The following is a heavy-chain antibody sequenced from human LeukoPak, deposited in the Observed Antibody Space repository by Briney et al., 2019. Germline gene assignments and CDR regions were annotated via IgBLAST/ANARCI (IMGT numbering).Heavy chain of an antibody. V-gene: IGHV5-10-1*01. CDR2: IDPSDSYT. Sequence: GESLKISCKGSGYSFTSYWISWGRQMPGKGLEWMGRIDPSDSYTNYSPSFQGHVTISADKSISTAYLQWSSLKASDTAMYYCARQGRYYYDSSGYSPFDPWGQGTLVTVSS. CDR3: ARQGRYYYDSSGYSPFDP. D-gene: IGHD3-22*01. J-gene: IGHJ5*02. CDR1: GYSFTSYW.